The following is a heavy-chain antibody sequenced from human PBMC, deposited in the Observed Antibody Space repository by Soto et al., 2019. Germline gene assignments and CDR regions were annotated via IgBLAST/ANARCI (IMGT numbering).Heavy chain of an antibody. CDR1: GGTFSNYA. CDR2: IVPIFGTT. Sequence: QVQLVQSGAEVKKPGSSVKVSCKVSGGTFSNYAIDWVRLAPGHGLEWMGGIVPIFGTTYYTQKFQGRATIIADDSTTTAYFEMSSLRSEDTAIYSCARVEAVAGLYNYHGLDVWGQGTAVTVSS. D-gene: IGHD6-19*01. J-gene: IGHJ6*02. CDR3: ARVEAVAGLYNYHGLDV. V-gene: IGHV1-69*12.